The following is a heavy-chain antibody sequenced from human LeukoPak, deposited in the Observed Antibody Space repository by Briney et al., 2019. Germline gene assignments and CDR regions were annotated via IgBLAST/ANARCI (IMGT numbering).Heavy chain of an antibody. CDR1: GYTFTGYY. Sequence: VASVKVSCKASGYTFTGYYIHWLRQAPGQRLEWMGWINPNSGGTNYAQKFQGRVTMTRDTSISTAYMELSRLTSDDTAVYYCARLDCSSSWPFEYWGQGTLVTVSS. CDR2: INPNSGGT. D-gene: IGHD6-13*01. V-gene: IGHV1-2*02. CDR3: ARLDCSSSWPFEY. J-gene: IGHJ4*02.